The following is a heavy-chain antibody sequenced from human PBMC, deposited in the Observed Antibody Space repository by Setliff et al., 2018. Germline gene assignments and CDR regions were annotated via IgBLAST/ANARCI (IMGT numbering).Heavy chain of an antibody. CDR1: GGSIGPHY. J-gene: IGHJ6*03. CDR2: IYASWST. V-gene: IGHV4-4*07. CDR3: VRMSGFLYMDV. Sequence: SETLSLTCTVSGGSIGPHYWSWIRQPAGKGPEWIGHIYASWSTNYNPSLKSRVTISLDTSKNQFSLKLSSVTAADTAVYYCVRMSGFLYMDVWGKGTTVTVSS. D-gene: IGHD3-3*01.